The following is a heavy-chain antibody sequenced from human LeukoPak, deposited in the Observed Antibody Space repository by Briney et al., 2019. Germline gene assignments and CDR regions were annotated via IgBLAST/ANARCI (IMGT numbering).Heavy chain of an antibody. V-gene: IGHV3-7*03. J-gene: IGHJ4*02. CDR1: GFSFSGYW. CDR3: ARRGSTDY. CDR2: IKEDGSEK. D-gene: IGHD2/OR15-2a*01. Sequence: GGSLRLSCAASGFSFSGYWMTWVRQAPGKGLEWVANIKEDGSEKYYADFVKGRFTISRDNAKNSLDLQMNSLRAEDTAVYYCARRGSTDYWGQGTLVSVSS.